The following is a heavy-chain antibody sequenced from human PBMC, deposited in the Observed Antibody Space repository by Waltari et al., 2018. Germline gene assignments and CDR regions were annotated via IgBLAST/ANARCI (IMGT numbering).Heavy chain of an antibody. D-gene: IGHD3-9*01. CDR2: INHSGNT. Sequence: WGAGLLKPSETLSLTCGVYSGSLTGYHWNWIRQAPGKGLEWIGDINHSGNTDYNPSLESRVTISADTSKNQFSLHLTSVTAADTAVYYCARGHPFTIVSPRYYYYYYMDVWDKGTAVTVSS. V-gene: IGHV4-34*01. CDR1: SGSLTGYH. CDR3: ARGHPFTIVSPRYYYYYYMDV. J-gene: IGHJ6*03.